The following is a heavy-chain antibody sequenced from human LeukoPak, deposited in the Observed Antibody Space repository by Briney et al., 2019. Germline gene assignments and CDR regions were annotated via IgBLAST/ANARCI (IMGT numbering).Heavy chain of an antibody. CDR2: SYSGGNA. CDR3: AHSKRGGGYYINAFAV. J-gene: IGHJ3*01. Sequence: SETLSLTCTVSGASTSAYYWSWIRQPPGRGLEWVGYSYSGGNANYNPSLKSRVTISIDTSENQFSLRLTSVTAADTAVYFCAHSKRGGGYYINAFAVWGQGALVTISS. V-gene: IGHV4-59*01. D-gene: IGHD1-26*01. CDR1: GASTSAYY.